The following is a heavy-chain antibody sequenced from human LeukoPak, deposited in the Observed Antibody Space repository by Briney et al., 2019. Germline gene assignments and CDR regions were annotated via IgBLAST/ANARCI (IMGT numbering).Heavy chain of an antibody. D-gene: IGHD4-17*01. V-gene: IGHV1-46*01. CDR3: ARANGDHYYYGMDV. Sequence: GASVKVSCKASGYTFTSFYMHWVRQAPGQGLEWMGIINPSGGYPTYAQRFQGRLTMTSDTSTGTVHMELSSLRAEDTAVYYCARANGDHYYYGMDVWGQGTTVTVSS. CDR2: INPSGGYP. J-gene: IGHJ6*02. CDR1: GYTFTSFY.